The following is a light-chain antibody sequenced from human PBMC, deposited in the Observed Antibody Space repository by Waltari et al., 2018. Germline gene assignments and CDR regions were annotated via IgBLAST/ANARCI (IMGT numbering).Light chain of an antibody. J-gene: IGKJ4*01. CDR2: GAS. CDR3: QQYATSPLT. V-gene: IGKV3-20*01. CDR1: HNVGSNY. Sequence: EIVLTQSPGTLSLSPGERATLSCRASHNVGSNYLAWYQQNPGQAPRLLIYGASSRATGIPDRFSGSGSGTDFTLTISRLEPEDFALYHCQQYATSPLTFGGGTKVEI.